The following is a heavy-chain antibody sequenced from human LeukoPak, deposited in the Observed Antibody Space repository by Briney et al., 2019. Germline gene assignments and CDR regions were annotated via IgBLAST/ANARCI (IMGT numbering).Heavy chain of an antibody. Sequence: PSETLSLTCTVSGGSISSDSYYWSWIRQPAGKGLEWIGRIYTSGNTNYNPSLKSRVTISVDTSKNQFSLKLSSVTAADTAVYYCARGSDSSDYYYGYYYYMDVWGKGTTATVSS. CDR3: ARGSDSSDYYYGYYYYMDV. D-gene: IGHD3-22*01. V-gene: IGHV4-61*02. CDR2: IYTSGNT. J-gene: IGHJ6*03. CDR1: GGSISSDSYY.